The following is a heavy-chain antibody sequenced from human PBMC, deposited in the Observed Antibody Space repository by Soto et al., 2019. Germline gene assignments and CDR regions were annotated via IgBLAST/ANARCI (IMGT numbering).Heavy chain of an antibody. CDR2: IYYSGST. D-gene: IGHD2-15*01. J-gene: IGHJ6*02. CDR1: GGSISSYY. V-gene: IGHV4-59*01. CDR3: ARDRGGYCSGGSCYSYYYGMDV. Sequence: SETLSLTCTVSGGSISSYYWSWIRQPPGKGLEWIGYIYYSGSTNYNPSLKSRVTISVDTSKNQFSLKLSSVTAADTAVYYCARDRGGYCSGGSCYSYYYGMDVWGQGTTVTVSS.